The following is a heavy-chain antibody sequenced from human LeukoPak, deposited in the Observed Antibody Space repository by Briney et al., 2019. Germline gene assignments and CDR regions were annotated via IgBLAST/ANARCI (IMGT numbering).Heavy chain of an antibody. CDR3: AKGVYCSGDFCYRYFDY. J-gene: IGHJ4*02. V-gene: IGHV1-8*01. D-gene: IGHD2-21*01. Sequence: GASVKVSCKASGYTFTSYDINWVRQATGQGLEWMGWMNPNSGNTGYAQKFQGRVTMTRNTSISTAYMELSSLRSEDMAVYYCAKGVYCSGDFCYRYFDYWGQGTLVTVSS. CDR2: MNPNSGNT. CDR1: GYTFTSYD.